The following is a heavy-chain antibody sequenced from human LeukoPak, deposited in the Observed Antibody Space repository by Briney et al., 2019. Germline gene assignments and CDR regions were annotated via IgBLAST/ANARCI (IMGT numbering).Heavy chain of an antibody. D-gene: IGHD5-24*01. CDR1: GVSISSGSYY. J-gene: IGHJ4*02. CDR2: IYTSGST. CDR3: ARAAVRDGYNNEYYFDY. V-gene: IGHV4-61*02. Sequence: SETLSLTCTVSGVSISSGSYYWRWLRQPAGKGLEWIGRIYTSGSTNYNPSLKSRITISVDTSKHQFSLKLSSVTAADTAVYYCARAAVRDGYNNEYYFDYWGQGTLVTVSS.